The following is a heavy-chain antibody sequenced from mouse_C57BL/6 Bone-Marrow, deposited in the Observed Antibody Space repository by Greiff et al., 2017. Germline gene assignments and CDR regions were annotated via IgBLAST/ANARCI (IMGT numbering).Heavy chain of an antibody. D-gene: IGHD6-1*01. Sequence: EVKLQESGAELVKPGASVKLSCTASGFNINDYYMHWVKQRPEQGLEWIGRIDPEDGETKYAPKFQGKATITADPPSNTAYLQLSSLTSEDTAVYYCARSAYWGQGTTLTVSS. J-gene: IGHJ2*01. V-gene: IGHV14-2*01. CDR2: IDPEDGET. CDR3: ARSAY. CDR1: GFNINDYY.